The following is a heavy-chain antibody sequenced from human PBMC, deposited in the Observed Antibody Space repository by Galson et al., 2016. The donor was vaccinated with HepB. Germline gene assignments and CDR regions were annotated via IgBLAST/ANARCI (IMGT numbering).Heavy chain of an antibody. CDR2: LSYDETKT. CDR3: ARDSAWGYSDY. CDR1: GFSFRNYA. J-gene: IGHJ4*02. Sequence: SLRLSCAASGFSFRNYAMHWVRQAPGKGLDWVAVLSYDETKTYYADSAKGRFTVSRDNSKYTLYLQMNSLRPEDPAVYYCARDSAWGYSDYWGQGTLVTVSS. D-gene: IGHD3-16*01. V-gene: IGHV3-30-3*01.